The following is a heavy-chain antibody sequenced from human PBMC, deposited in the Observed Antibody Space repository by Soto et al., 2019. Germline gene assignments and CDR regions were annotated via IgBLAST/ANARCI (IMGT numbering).Heavy chain of an antibody. V-gene: IGHV4-31*03. D-gene: IGHD3-10*01. J-gene: IGHJ4*02. CDR1: GGSIRSGGYY. CDR3: ASDTEEEYYYGSGSYYNVGVY. Sequence: PSETQSLTSTVSGGSIRSGGYYWSWIRQHPGKGLEWIGYIYYSGSTYYNPSLKSRVTISVDTSKNQFSLKLSSVTAADTAVYYCASDTEEEYYYGSGSYYNVGVYWGQGTLVTVSS. CDR2: IYYSGST.